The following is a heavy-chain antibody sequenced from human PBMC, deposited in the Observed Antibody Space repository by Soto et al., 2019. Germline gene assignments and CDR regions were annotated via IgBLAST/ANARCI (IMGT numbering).Heavy chain of an antibody. J-gene: IGHJ5*02. V-gene: IGHV3-48*02. D-gene: IGHD6-19*01. CDR3: ARDKGGTVAGFNWFDP. CDR1: GFKFSMFG. CDR2: ISSSSATI. Sequence: GGSLRLSCVVSGFKFSMFGMNWVRQAPGKGLEWIAYISSSSATIMYGGSVEGRFTVSRDNAENSLFLQMKSLRDEDTAVYYCARDKGGTVAGFNWFDPWGHGTLVTVSS.